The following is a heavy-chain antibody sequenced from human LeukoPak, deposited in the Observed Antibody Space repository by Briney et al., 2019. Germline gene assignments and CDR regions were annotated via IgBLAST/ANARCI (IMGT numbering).Heavy chain of an antibody. D-gene: IGHD6-19*01. CDR1: GFXFSGSA. V-gene: IGHV3-73*01. J-gene: IGHJ3*02. Sequence: PGGSLRLSCAASGFXFSGSAIHWVRQASGKGLEWVGRIRSKANSYATAYAASVKGRFTISRDDSKNTAYLQMNCLKTEDTAVYYCLSSGWFDAFDIWGQGTMVTVSS. CDR2: IRSKANSYAT. CDR3: LSSGWFDAFDI.